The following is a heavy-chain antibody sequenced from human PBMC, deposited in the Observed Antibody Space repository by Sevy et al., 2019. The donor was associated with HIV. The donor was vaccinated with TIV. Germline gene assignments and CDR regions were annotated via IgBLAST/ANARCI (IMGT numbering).Heavy chain of an antibody. D-gene: IGHD3-22*01. Sequence: SETLSLTCTVSGGSISSYYWSWIRQPPGKGLERIGYIYYSGSTKYNPSLKSRVTISVDTSKNQFSLKLSSVTAADTAVYYCARLTQYYYDSSGYSYYYYGMDVWGQGTTVTVSS. V-gene: IGHV4-59*01. CDR2: IYYSGST. CDR3: ARLTQYYYDSSGYSYYYYGMDV. CDR1: GGSISSYY. J-gene: IGHJ6*02.